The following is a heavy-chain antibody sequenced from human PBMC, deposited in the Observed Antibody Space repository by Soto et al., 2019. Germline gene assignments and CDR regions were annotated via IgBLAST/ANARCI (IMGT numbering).Heavy chain of an antibody. V-gene: IGHV3-33*01. D-gene: IGHD6-13*01. Sequence: GGSLRLSCAASGFTFSSYGMHWVRQAPGKWLEWVAVIWYDGSNKYYADSVKGRFTISRDNSKNTLYLQMNSLRAEDTAVYYCARDSAAAGTSYYYGMDVWGQGXTVTV. CDR3: ARDSAAAGTSYYYGMDV. CDR1: GFTFSSYG. CDR2: IWYDGSNK. J-gene: IGHJ6*02.